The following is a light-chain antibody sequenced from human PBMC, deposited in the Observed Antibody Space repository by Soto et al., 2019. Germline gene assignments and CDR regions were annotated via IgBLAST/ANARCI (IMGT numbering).Light chain of an antibody. CDR2: EAS. J-gene: IGKJ1*01. V-gene: IGKV1-39*01. Sequence: DIQMTQSPSSLSASVGDRVTITCRASQSISSYLNWYQQKPGKAPKLLIYEASSLQSGVPSRFRGSGSGTDFTLTISSLQTEDSATYFCQQANSFPITFGQGTKVDIK. CDR3: QQANSFPIT. CDR1: QSISSY.